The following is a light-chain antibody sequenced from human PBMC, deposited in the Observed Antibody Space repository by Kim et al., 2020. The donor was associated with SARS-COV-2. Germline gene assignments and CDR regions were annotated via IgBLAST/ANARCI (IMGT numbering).Light chain of an antibody. V-gene: IGLV3-19*01. Sequence: SSELTQDPAVSVALGQTVRITCQGDSLRSYYATWYQQKPGQAPILLIYGKNNRPSGIPDRFSGSSSGNTASLTITGTQAGDEADYYCNSRYTNDIVLFGG. CDR3: NSRYTNDIVL. CDR1: SLRSYY. CDR2: GKN. J-gene: IGLJ2*01.